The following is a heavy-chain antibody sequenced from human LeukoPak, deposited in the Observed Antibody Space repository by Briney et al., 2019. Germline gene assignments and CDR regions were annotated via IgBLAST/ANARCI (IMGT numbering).Heavy chain of an antibody. CDR1: GFTFSSYA. D-gene: IGHD2-21*02. J-gene: IGHJ4*02. Sequence: PGGSLRLSCAASGFTFSSYAMSWVRQAPGKGLEWVSAISGSGGSTYYADSVKGRFTISRDNSKNTPYLQMNSLRAEDTAVYYCAKAGYCGGDCYSDFDYWGQGTLVTVSS. CDR2: ISGSGGST. CDR3: AKAGYCGGDCYSDFDY. V-gene: IGHV3-23*01.